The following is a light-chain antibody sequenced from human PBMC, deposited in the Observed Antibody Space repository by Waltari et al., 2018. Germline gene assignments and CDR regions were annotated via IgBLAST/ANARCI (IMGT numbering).Light chain of an antibody. V-gene: IGLV2-23*01. CDR1: GSVIGGFNL. CDR3: CSFEGRTSFVV. J-gene: IGLJ2*01. CDR2: DAT. Sequence: QSALTQPASVSGSPGRSITISCSGTGSVIGGFNLVSWYQHHPGKAPKLIIYDATKRPSGVSYRFSGCKSGNAASLLISGLQADDEADYYCCSFEGRTSFVVFGGGTKLTVL.